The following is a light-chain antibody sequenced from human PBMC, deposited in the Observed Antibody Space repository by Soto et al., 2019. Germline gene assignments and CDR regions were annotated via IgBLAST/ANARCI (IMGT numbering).Light chain of an antibody. CDR2: GNS. CDR1: SSNIGAGYD. V-gene: IGLV1-40*01. CDR3: QSYDSSLSLYV. Sequence: QPVLTQPPSVSGAPGQRVTISCTGSSSNIGAGYDVYWYQQLPGTAPKLLIFGNSNRPSGVPDRFSGSKSGTSASLAITGLRAEDEADYYCQSYDSSLSLYVFGTGTKLTVL. J-gene: IGLJ1*01.